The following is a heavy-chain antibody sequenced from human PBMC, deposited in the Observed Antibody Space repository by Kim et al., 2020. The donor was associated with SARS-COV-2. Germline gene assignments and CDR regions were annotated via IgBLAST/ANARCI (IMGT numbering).Heavy chain of an antibody. V-gene: IGHV1-3*01. J-gene: IGHJ5*02. CDR2: INAGNGNT. CDR3: AGEYYGSGSLVWFDP. D-gene: IGHD3-10*01. Sequence: ASVKVSCKASGYTFTSYAMHWVRQAPGQRLEWMGWINAGNGNTKYSQKFQGRVTITRDTSASTAYMELSSLRSEDTAVYYCAGEYYGSGSLVWFDPWGQGTLVTVSS. CDR1: GYTFTSYA.